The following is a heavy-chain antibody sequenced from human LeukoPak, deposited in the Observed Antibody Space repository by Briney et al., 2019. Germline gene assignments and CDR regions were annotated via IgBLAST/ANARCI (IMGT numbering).Heavy chain of an antibody. Sequence: SVKVSCKASGGTFSSYAISWVRQAPGQGLEWMGGFIPIFGTANYAQKFQGRVTITTDESTSTAYMELSSLRSEDTAVYYCARSPGEWLSPVFYYYYYMDVWGKGTTVTVSS. J-gene: IGHJ6*03. CDR3: ARSPGEWLSPVFYYYYYMDV. CDR2: FIPIFGTA. V-gene: IGHV1-69*05. CDR1: GGTFSSYA. D-gene: IGHD3-3*01.